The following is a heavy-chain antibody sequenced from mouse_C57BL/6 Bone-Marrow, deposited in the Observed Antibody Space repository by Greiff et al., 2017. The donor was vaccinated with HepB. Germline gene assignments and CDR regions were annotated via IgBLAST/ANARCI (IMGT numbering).Heavy chain of an antibody. Sequence: QVQLQQPGAELVKPGASVKLSCKASGYTFTSYWMQWVKQRPGQGLEWIGEIDPSDSYTNYNQKFKGKATLTVDTSSSTAYMQLSSLTSEDSAVYYCARSRYDYDGAWFAYWGQGTLVTVSA. CDR2: IDPSDSYT. CDR1: GYTFTSYW. CDR3: ARSRYDYDGAWFAY. D-gene: IGHD2-4*01. V-gene: IGHV1-50*01. J-gene: IGHJ3*01.